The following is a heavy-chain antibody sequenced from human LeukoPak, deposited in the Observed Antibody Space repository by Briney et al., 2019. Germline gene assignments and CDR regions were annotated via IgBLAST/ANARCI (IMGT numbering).Heavy chain of an antibody. CDR1: GGSISSGSYY. D-gene: IGHD2-15*01. Sequence: SQTLSLTCTVSGGSISSGSYYWSWIRQPAGKGLEWIGRIYTSGSTNYNPSLKSRVTISVDTSKNQFSLKLSSVTAADTAVYCCAREYCSGGSCYSAVNAFDIWGQGTMVTVSS. V-gene: IGHV4-61*02. J-gene: IGHJ3*02. CDR2: IYTSGST. CDR3: AREYCSGGSCYSAVNAFDI.